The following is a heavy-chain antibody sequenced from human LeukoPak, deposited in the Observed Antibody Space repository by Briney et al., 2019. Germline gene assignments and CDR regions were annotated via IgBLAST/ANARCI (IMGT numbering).Heavy chain of an antibody. D-gene: IGHD1/OR15-1a*01. CDR2: IKPDGSDK. V-gene: IGHV3-7*01. J-gene: IGHJ4*02. CDR3: TRDNNNLFDY. Sequence: GGSLRLSCAASGFSFSTYWMSWVRQAPGKGLEWVANIKPDGSDKYYVDSVRGRFTISKDNAKSSLYLQMNSLRAEETAVYYCTRDNNNLFDYWGQGSPVTVSS. CDR1: GFSFSTYW.